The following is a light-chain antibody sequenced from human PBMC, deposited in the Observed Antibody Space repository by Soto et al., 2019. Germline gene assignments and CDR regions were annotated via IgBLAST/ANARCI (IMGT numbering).Light chain of an antibody. J-gene: IGLJ2*01. CDR2: EVS. CDR1: YSDVGGYNY. CDR3: ISYRATHTLV. Sequence: QSALTQPASVSGSPGQSITISCTGTYSDVGGYNYVSWYQQHPGKAPELMIYEVSNRPSGVSNRFSGSKSGNTASLTISGLQAEDEADYYCISYRATHTLVFGGGTKLTVL. V-gene: IGLV2-14*01.